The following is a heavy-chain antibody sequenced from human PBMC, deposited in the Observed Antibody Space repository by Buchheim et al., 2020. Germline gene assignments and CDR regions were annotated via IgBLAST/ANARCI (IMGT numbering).Heavy chain of an antibody. J-gene: IGHJ6*02. D-gene: IGHD2-15*01. CDR1: GYTFTSYY. CDR2: INPSGGST. Sequence: QVQLVQSGAEMKKPGPSVKVSCKASGYTFTSYYMHWVRQAPGQGLEWMGMINPSGGSTTYAQKLQGRVTMTRDTSTSTVYMELSSLRSEDTAVYYCARMSAATDYYYGMDVWGQGTT. CDR3: ARMSAATDYYYGMDV. V-gene: IGHV1-46*01.